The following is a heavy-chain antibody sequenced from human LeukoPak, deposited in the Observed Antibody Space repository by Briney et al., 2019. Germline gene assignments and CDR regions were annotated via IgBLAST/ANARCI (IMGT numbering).Heavy chain of an antibody. Sequence: ASVKVSCKSSGYTFTRYYIHWVRHAPGQGLEWMGIIDPSGGSTSYAQKFQGRVTMTRDTSTSTVYMDLSSLRSEDTAVYYCARAEDTGVDYWGQGILVTVSS. CDR2: IDPSGGST. D-gene: IGHD7-27*01. CDR1: GYTFTRYY. CDR3: ARAEDTGVDY. J-gene: IGHJ4*02. V-gene: IGHV1-46*01.